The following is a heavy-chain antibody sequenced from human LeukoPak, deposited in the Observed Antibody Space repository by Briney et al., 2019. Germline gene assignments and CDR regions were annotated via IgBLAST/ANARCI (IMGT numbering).Heavy chain of an antibody. CDR1: GFTFSSYE. D-gene: IGHD4-11*01. V-gene: IGHV3-48*03. J-gene: IGHJ6*03. CDR2: ISSSGSTI. CDR3: AKDRVTVVAYYYMDV. Sequence: PGGSLRLSCAASGFTFSSYEMNWVRQAPGKGLEWVSYISSSGSTIYYADSVKGRFTISRDNSKNTLFLQMNSLRAEDTAVYYCAKDRVTVVAYYYMDVWGKGTTVTVSS.